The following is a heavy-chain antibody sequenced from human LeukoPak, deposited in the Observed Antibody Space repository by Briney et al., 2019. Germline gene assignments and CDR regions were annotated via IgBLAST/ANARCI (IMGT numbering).Heavy chain of an antibody. Sequence: ASVKVSCKASGYTFTSYDVNWVRQATGQGLESMGWMNPNSGNTGLAQKFQGRVTLTRDTSLSTAYMELSNLRSDDTAVYYCARDEVVAAPNYFGMVVWGQGTTVSVSS. CDR1: GYTFTSYD. CDR3: ARDEVVAAPNYFGMVV. D-gene: IGHD2-15*01. J-gene: IGHJ6*02. V-gene: IGHV1-8*01. CDR2: MNPNSGNT.